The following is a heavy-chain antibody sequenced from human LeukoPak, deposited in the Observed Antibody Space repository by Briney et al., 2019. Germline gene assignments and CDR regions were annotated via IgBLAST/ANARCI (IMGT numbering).Heavy chain of an antibody. Sequence: GGSLRLSCAASGFTFSSYGMRWVRQAPGKGLEWVAVISYDGSNKYYADSVKGRFTISRDNSKNTLYLQMNSLRAEDTAVYYCAKDLRQWLSLFDYWGQGTLVTVSS. J-gene: IGHJ4*02. V-gene: IGHV3-30*18. CDR2: ISYDGSNK. CDR1: GFTFSSYG. D-gene: IGHD6-19*01. CDR3: AKDLRQWLSLFDY.